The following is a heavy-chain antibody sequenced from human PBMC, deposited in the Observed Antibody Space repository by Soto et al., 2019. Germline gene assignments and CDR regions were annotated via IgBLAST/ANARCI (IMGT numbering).Heavy chain of an antibody. Sequence: QVQLQESGPGLVKPSETLSLTCTVSGDSISNYYWSWIRQPPGKGLEWIGYIYYSGRTNYNPSLKSRVSISVDTSKHQFSLKLSSVTAADTAVYYCASGKAYCGGDCYSDYWYFDLWGRGTLVTVSS. D-gene: IGHD2-21*02. CDR3: ASGKAYCGGDCYSDYWYFDL. CDR2: IYYSGRT. J-gene: IGHJ2*01. V-gene: IGHV4-59*01. CDR1: GDSISNYY.